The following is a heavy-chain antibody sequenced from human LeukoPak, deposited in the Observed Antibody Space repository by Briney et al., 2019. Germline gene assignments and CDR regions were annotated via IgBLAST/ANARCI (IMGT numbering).Heavy chain of an antibody. Sequence: SQTLSLTCAISGDSVSSNSAAWNWFRQSPSRGLEWLGRTYYRSKWYNDYAVSVKSRITINPDTPKNQFSLQLNSVTPEDTAVYYCARELTEGVTQIDYWGQGTLVTVSS. CDR2: TYYRSKWYN. D-gene: IGHD4-23*01. J-gene: IGHJ4*02. V-gene: IGHV6-1*01. CDR3: ARELTEGVTQIDY. CDR1: GDSVSSNSAA.